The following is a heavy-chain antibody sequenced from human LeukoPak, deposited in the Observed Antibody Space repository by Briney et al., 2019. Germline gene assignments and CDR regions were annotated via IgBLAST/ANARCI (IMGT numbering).Heavy chain of an antibody. J-gene: IGHJ4*02. CDR3: ARELVRGVQYFDY. CDR1: GFTFSDYY. V-gene: IGHV3-11*04. CDR2: ISSSGSTI. Sequence: GGSLRLSCAASGFTFSDYYMSWIRQAPGKGLEWVSYISSSGSTIYYADSVKGRFTISRDNAKNSLNLQMNSLRAEDTAVYYCARELVRGVQYFDYWGQGTLVTVSS. D-gene: IGHD3-10*01.